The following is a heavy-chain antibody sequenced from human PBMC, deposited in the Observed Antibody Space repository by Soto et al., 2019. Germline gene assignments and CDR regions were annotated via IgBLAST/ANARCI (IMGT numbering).Heavy chain of an antibody. CDR3: ARLGYCSSTSCYGLDY. J-gene: IGHJ4*02. V-gene: IGHV4-31*03. Sequence: QVQLQESGPGLVKPSQTLSLTCTVSGGSISSGGYYWSWIRQHPGKGLEWIGYIYYSGSTYYNPPLKRRVTISVDTSKNQFSLKLSSVTAADTAVYYCARLGYCSSTSCYGLDYWGQGTLVTVSS. CDR2: IYYSGST. D-gene: IGHD2-2*01. CDR1: GGSISSGGYY.